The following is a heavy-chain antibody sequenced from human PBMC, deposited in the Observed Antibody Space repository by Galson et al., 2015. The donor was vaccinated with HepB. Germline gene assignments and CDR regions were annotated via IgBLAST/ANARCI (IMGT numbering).Heavy chain of an antibody. J-gene: IGHJ4*02. CDR3: AKTRDTMTVVFITEGYFFDY. CDR1: GFTFSSYA. D-gene: IGHD3-22*01. Sequence: SLRLSCAASGFTFSSYAMSWVRQAPGKGLAWVSTISGSDGSTYYADSVKGRFTISRDNSKNTLFLQMNSLRVEDTAIYYCAKTRDTMTVVFITEGYFFDYWGQGNLVTVSS. CDR2: ISGSDGST. V-gene: IGHV3-23*01.